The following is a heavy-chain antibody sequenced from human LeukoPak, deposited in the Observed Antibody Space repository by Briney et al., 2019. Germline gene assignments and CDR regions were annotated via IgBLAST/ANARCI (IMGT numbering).Heavy chain of an antibody. Sequence: SQTLSLTCTVSGGSISSGSYYWSWIRQPAGKGLEWIGRIYTSGSTNYNPSLKSRVTISVDTSKNQFSLKLSSVTAADTAVYYCAREGGNSPFDYWGQGTLVTVSS. CDR1: GGSISSGSYY. CDR3: AREGGNSPFDY. D-gene: IGHD1/OR15-1a*01. J-gene: IGHJ4*02. V-gene: IGHV4-61*02. CDR2: IYTSGST.